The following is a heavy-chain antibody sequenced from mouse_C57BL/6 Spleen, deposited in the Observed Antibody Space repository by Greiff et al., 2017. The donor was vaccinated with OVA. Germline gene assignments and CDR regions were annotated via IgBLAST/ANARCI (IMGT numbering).Heavy chain of an antibody. Sequence: QVQLQQPGAELVKPGASVKLSCKASGYTFTSYWMQWVKQRPGQGLEWIGEIDPSDSYTNYNQKFKGKATLTVDTSSSTAYMQLSSLTSEDSAVYYWARRGGSTPDYWGQGTTLTVSS. D-gene: IGHD1-1*01. J-gene: IGHJ2*01. CDR3: ARRGGSTPDY. CDR2: IDPSDSYT. CDR1: GYTFTSYW. V-gene: IGHV1-50*01.